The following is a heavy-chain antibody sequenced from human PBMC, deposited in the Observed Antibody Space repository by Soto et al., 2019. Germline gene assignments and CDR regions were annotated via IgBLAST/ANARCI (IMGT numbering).Heavy chain of an antibody. J-gene: IGHJ4*02. CDR2: IGGSGGST. V-gene: IGHV3-23*01. CDR1: VFTFSSYA. D-gene: IGHD3-10*01. CDR3: AKSGSGSYSYYFDY. Sequence: WGSLRLSCSASVFTFSSYAMSWVRQAPGKGLEWVSAIGGSGGSTYYADSVKGRFTISRDNSKNTLYLQMNSLRAEDTAVYYCAKSGSGSYSYYFDYWGQGTLVTVSS.